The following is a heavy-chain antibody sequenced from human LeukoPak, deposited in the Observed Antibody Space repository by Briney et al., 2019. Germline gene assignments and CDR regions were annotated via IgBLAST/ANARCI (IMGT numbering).Heavy chain of an antibody. D-gene: IGHD1-26*01. CDR1: GFTFSSYG. CDR2: ISYEGSNK. J-gene: IGHJ6*03. Sequence: GGSLRLSCAASGFTFSSYGMQWVRQAPGKGLEWVAVISYEGSNKYYADSVKGRFTISRDNSTNTLYLQMNSLRAEDTAVYYCARDPYSGGYYQYYFYYMDVWGPGTTVTVSS. CDR3: ARDPYSGGYYQYYFYYMDV. V-gene: IGHV3-30*03.